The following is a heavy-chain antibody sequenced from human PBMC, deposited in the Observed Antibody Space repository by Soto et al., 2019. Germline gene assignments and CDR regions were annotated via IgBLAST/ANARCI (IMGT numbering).Heavy chain of an antibody. CDR2: IIPILGIA. V-gene: IGHV1-69*02. CDR1: GGTFSSYT. Sequence: SVKVSCKASGGTFSSYTISWVRQAPGQGLEWMGRIIPILGIANYAQKFQGRVTITADKSTSTAYMELSSLRSEDTAVYYCARVGESAPHYYYMDVWGKGTTVTVSS. CDR3: ARVGESAPHYYYMDV. J-gene: IGHJ6*03. D-gene: IGHD3-10*01.